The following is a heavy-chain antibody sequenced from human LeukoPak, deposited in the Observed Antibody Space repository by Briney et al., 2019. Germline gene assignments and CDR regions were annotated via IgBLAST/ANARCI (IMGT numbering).Heavy chain of an antibody. D-gene: IGHD6-13*01. Sequence: GGSLRLSCAASGFTFSSYAMHWVRQAPGKGLEYVSAISSNGGSTYCANSVKGRFTISRDNSKNTLYLQMGSLRAEDMAVYYCASSEQQLVLYYWGQGTLVTVSS. CDR2: ISSNGGST. CDR3: ASSEQQLVLYY. V-gene: IGHV3-64*01. J-gene: IGHJ4*02. CDR1: GFTFSSYA.